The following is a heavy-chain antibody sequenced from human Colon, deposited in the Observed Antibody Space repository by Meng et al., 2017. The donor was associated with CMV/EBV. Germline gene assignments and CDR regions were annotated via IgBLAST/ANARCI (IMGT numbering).Heavy chain of an antibody. D-gene: IGHD6-6*01. CDR1: GFAFRSCA. CDR3: AGSESSNKFDY. CDR2: VNSDGSNT. Sequence: GESLKISCAASGFAFRSCAMTWVRQVPGRGPVWVSRVNSDGSNTPYADSARGRFTISRDNAKNTLYLQMSGLRAEDTAIYYCAGSESSNKFDYWGQGTLVTVSS. V-gene: IGHV3-74*01. J-gene: IGHJ4*02.